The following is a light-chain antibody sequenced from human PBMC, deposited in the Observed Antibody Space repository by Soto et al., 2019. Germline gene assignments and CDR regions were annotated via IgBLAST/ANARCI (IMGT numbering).Light chain of an antibody. CDR1: QSISKY. CDR3: QQYDGN. Sequence: DIQMTQSPSSLSASVGDRVTITCRASQSISKYLNWYQQKPGKAPKLLIYSASTLQSGVPSRFSGSGSGTEFTLTISGLQPDDFATYYCQQYDGNFGGGTRVEIK. J-gene: IGKJ4*01. CDR2: SAS. V-gene: IGKV1-39*01.